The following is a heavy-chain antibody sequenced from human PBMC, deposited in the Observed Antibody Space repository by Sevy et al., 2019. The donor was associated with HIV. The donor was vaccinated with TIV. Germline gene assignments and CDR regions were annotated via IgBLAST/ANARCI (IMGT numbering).Heavy chain of an antibody. CDR3: ASHAKYDYGFLLDY. J-gene: IGHJ4*02. CDR2: INHNSGAT. CDR1: GYSFTDHY. V-gene: IGHV1-2*02. Sequence: ASVKVSCKASGYSFTDHYIHWVRQAPGHGLEWMGWINHNSGATAYAPTLQGRVTVTRDTSISTAYMELTRLRSDDKAVYYCASHAKYDYGFLLDYWGQGTLVTVSS. D-gene: IGHD3-10*01.